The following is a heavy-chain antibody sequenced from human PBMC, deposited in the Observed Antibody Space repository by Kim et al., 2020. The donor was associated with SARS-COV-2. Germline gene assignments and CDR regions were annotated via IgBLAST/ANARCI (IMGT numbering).Heavy chain of an antibody. CDR2: ISDSGGSK. D-gene: IGHD6-19*01. V-gene: IGHV3-23*01. CDR3: AKDAESRTVAGTWHQ. CDR1: RFTFSSYA. J-gene: IGHJ4*02. Sequence: GGSLRLSCAASRFTFSSYAMSWVRQAPGKGLEWVSTISDSGGSKYYADSVKGRFTISRDNSKNTLYLQMNSLRAEDTALYYCAKDAESRTVAGTWHQWGQGTLVTVSS.